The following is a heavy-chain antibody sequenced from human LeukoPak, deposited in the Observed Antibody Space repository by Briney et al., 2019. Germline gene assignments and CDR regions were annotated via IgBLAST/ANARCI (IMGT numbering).Heavy chain of an antibody. D-gene: IGHD3-22*01. J-gene: IGHJ4*02. CDR3: AREVVLSTSAWFEY. CDR2: ISSSSSYI. V-gene: IGHV3-21*01. Sequence: GGSLRLSCAASGFTFSSYSMTWVRQAPGKGLEWVSSISSSSSYIYYADSVKGRFTISRDNAKNSLYLQMNSLRAEDTAVYYCAREVVLSTSAWFEYWGQGTLVTVSS. CDR1: GFTFSSYS.